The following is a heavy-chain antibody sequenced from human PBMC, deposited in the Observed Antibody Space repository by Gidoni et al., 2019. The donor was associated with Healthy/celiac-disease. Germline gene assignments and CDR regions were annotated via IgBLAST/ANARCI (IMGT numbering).Heavy chain of an antibody. CDR1: GFTFSSYA. CDR2: ISYDGSNK. V-gene: IGHV3-30-3*01. CDR3: ARGWYYDFWSGYQLEDYYYYGMDV. D-gene: IGHD3-3*01. J-gene: IGHJ6*02. Sequence: QVQLVESGGGVVQPGRSLRLSCAASGFTFSSYAMHWVRQAPGKGLGWVAVISYDGSNKYYADSVKGRFTISRDNSKNTLYLQMNSLRAEDTAVYYCARGWYYDFWSGYQLEDYYYYGMDVWGQGTTVTVSS.